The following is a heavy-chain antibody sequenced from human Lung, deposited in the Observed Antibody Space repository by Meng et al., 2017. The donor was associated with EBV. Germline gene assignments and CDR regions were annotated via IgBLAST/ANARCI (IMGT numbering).Heavy chain of an antibody. D-gene: IGHD2-2*01. J-gene: IGHJ4*02. V-gene: IGHV3-30*18. Sequence: QVQLGESGGGVVHPGLSLRLCCVASGFMYTNYGMHWVRQAPGKGLEWVAVISYDGSTKYYADSVKGRFTISRDNSKSTLYLQMNSLRPDDTAVYYCAKDLGGAAVPAAVVYWGQGTLVTVSS. CDR1: GFMYTNYG. CDR2: ISYDGSTK. CDR3: AKDLGGAAVPAAVVY.